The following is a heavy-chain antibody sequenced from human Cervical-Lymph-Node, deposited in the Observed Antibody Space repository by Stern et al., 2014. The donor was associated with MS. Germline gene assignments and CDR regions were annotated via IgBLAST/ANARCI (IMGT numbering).Heavy chain of an antibody. CDR2: IFPGTSDT. CDR1: GYNFNSYW. CDR3: ASLRSYGYSREALDI. D-gene: IGHD5-18*01. V-gene: IGHV5-51*03. Sequence: EVQLVESGAQVKKPGESLKISCKGSGYNFNSYWIAWVRQMPGKGLEWMGIIFPGTSDTRYSPSFQGQVTFAADKSISTAYVQWSSLKASDTAMYYCASLRSYGYSREALDIWGPGTMVIVSS. J-gene: IGHJ3*02.